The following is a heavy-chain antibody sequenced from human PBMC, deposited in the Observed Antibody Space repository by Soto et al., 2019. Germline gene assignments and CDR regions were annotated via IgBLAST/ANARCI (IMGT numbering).Heavy chain of an antibody. Sequence: QVQLVQSGAEVKKPGASVKVSCKASGYTFTSYDINWVRQATGQGLEWMGWMNPNSGNTGYAQKFQGRVTMTMNTSITTAYMEPSSLRSEDTAVYYCARVRLNGHNWFDPWGQGTLVTVSS. CDR2: MNPNSGNT. D-gene: IGHD4-17*01. CDR1: GYTFTSYD. J-gene: IGHJ5*02. V-gene: IGHV1-8*01. CDR3: ARVRLNGHNWFDP.